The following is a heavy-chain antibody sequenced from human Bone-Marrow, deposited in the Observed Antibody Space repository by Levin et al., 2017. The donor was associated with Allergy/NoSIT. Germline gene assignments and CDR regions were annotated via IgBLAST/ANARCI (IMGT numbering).Heavy chain of an antibody. J-gene: IGHJ6*03. CDR1: GFTFSSYW. V-gene: IGHV3-74*01. D-gene: IGHD2-2*01. CDR3: ARGVVYTVVPAAYYYYYYMDV. CDR2: INSDGSST. Sequence: PGGSLRLSCAASGFTFSSYWMHWVRQAPGKGLVWVSRINSDGSSTSYADSVKGRFTISRDNAKNTLYLQMNSLRAEDTAVYYCARGVVYTVVPAAYYYYYYMDVWGKGTTVTVSS.